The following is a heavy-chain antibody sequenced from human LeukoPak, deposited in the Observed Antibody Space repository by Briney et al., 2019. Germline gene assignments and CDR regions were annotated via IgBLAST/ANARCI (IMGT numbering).Heavy chain of an antibody. CDR3: ARYGDYYYYGMDV. CDR2: IYHSGTT. D-gene: IGHD4-17*01. Sequence: SSETLSLTCTVSGVSISSYYWSWIRQPPGKGLEWVGYIYHSGTTKYNPSLNSRVTISIDTSENQFSLMLNSVTAADTAVYYCARYGDYYYYGMDVWGQGTTVTVSS. V-gene: IGHV4-59*01. J-gene: IGHJ6*02. CDR1: GVSISSYY.